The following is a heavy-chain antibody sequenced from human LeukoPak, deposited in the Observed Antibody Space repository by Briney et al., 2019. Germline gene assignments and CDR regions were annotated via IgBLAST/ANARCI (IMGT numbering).Heavy chain of an antibody. CDR1: GYTFSGFY. Sequence: ASVKVSCKASGYTFSGFYVHWVRQAPGQGLEWMGIIKVSGGRTEYAQKFQGRVTVTRDMSTSTVYMELNNLRSEDTAVYYCAREPPESYYFDNWGQGTLVTVSP. V-gene: IGHV1-46*01. CDR3: AREPPESYYFDN. J-gene: IGHJ4*02. CDR2: IKVSGGRT.